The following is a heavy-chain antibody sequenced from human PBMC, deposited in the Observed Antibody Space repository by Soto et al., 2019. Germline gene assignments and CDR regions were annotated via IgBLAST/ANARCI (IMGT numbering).Heavy chain of an antibody. D-gene: IGHD3-3*01. CDR2: INPSGGST. CDR1: GYTFTSYY. V-gene: IGHV1-46*01. J-gene: IGHJ6*02. CDR3: ARAGRDFWSGPTYYYGMDV. Sequence: ASVKVSCKASGYTFTSYYMHWVRQAPGQGLEWMGIINPSGGSTSYAQKFQGRVTMTRDTSTSTVYMELSSLRSEDTAVYCCARAGRDFWSGPTYYYGMDVWGQGTTVTVSS.